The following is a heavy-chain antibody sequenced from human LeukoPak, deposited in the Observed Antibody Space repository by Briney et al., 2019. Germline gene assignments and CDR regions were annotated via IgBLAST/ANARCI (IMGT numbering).Heavy chain of an antibody. J-gene: IGHJ4*02. CDR1: GYTLTELS. CDR3: ATPRPRSSSWFYYFDY. V-gene: IGHV1-24*01. Sequence: ASVKVSCKVSGYTLTELSMHWVRQAPGKGLEWMGGFDPEDGETIYAQRFQGRVTMTEDTSTDTAYMELSSLRSEDTAVYYCATPRPRSSSWFYYFDYWGQGTLVTVSS. D-gene: IGHD6-13*01. CDR2: FDPEDGET.